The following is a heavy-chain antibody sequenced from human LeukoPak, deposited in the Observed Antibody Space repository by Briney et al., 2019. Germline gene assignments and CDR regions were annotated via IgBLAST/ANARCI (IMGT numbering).Heavy chain of an antibody. D-gene: IGHD6-13*01. CDR1: GFTFNNFA. J-gene: IGHJ5*02. CDR2: ISGSGSST. V-gene: IGHV3-23*01. Sequence: PGGSLRLSCAASGFTFNNFAMTWVRQAPGKGLEWVSGISGSGSSTYYADSVKGRFTISRDNSKNTLYLQMNSLRAEDTAIYSCAKDVYLSAPGPNWFDPWGQGTLVTVSS. CDR3: AKDVYLSAPGPNWFDP.